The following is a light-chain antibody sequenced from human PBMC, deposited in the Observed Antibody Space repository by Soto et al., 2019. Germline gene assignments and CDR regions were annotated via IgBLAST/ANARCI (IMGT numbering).Light chain of an antibody. CDR3: HQYYGPPFS. CDR2: WAS. J-gene: IGKJ4*01. Sequence: DIVMTQSPESLAVSLGERATINCKSSQSVLYSPDNKNYLAWYQKKPGQPPRLLIYWASTRDSGVPDRFSGSGSGTDFTLTISSLQAEDVAVYYCHQYYGPPFSFGGGTRVEIK. CDR1: QSVLYSPDNKNY. V-gene: IGKV4-1*01.